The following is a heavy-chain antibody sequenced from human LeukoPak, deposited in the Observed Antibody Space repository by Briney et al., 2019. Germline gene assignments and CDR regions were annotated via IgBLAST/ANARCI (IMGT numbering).Heavy chain of an antibody. J-gene: IGHJ4*02. D-gene: IGHD3-22*01. CDR1: GFTFSSYA. CDR2: ISWNSGSI. CDR3: AKDEEYDSSGYYDY. V-gene: IGHV3-9*01. Sequence: GGSLRLSCAASGFTFSSYAMSWVRQAPGKGLEWVSGISWNSGSIGYADSVKGRFTISRDNAKNSLYLQMNSLRAEDTALYYCAKDEEYDSSGYYDYWGQGTLVTVSS.